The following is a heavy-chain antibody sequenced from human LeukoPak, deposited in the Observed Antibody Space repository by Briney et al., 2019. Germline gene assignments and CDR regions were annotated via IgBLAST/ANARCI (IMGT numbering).Heavy chain of an antibody. V-gene: IGHV4-59*01. CDR1: GGSISSYY. Sequence: SETLSLTCTVSGGSISSYYWSWIRQPPGKGLEWIGYIYYSGSTNYNPSLKSRVTITVDTSKNQFSLKLSSVTAADTAVYYCARDWRFGSYYYYGMDVWGQGTTVTVSS. D-gene: IGHD3-10*01. CDR2: IYYSGST. CDR3: ARDWRFGSYYYYGMDV. J-gene: IGHJ6*02.